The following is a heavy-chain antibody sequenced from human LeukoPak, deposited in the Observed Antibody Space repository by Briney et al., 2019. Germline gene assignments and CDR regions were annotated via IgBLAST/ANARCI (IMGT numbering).Heavy chain of an antibody. CDR2: IYPGESNI. CDR1: GYSFTNYW. V-gene: IGHV5-51*01. CDR3: ARHVTTVATSWFDP. J-gene: IGHJ5*02. D-gene: IGHD5-12*01. Sequence: GESLKISCKGSGYSFTNYWIGWVRQMPGKGLEWMGFIYPGESNIRYSPSFQGQVTISADRSITTAYLQWSNLKASDTAMYYCARHVTTVATSWFDPWGQGTLVTVSS.